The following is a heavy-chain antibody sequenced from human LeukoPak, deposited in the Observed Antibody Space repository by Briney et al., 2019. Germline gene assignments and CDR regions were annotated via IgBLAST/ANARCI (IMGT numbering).Heavy chain of an antibody. CDR2: IHTSGNT. CDR3: AREVGTTRWFDP. J-gene: IGHJ5*02. D-gene: IGHD1/OR15-1a*01. CDR1: GSSISNYY. Sequence: SETLSLTCNVSGSSISNYYWTWIRQPAGKGLEWIGRIHTSGNTNYNPSLNSRVTMPVDTSKNQFSLRFNSVTAADTAVYYCAREVGTTRWFDPWGQGTLVTVSS. V-gene: IGHV4-4*07.